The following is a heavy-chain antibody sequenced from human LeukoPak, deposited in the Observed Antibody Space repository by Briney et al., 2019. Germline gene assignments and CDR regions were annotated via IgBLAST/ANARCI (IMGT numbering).Heavy chain of an antibody. CDR1: GGSISSYY. Sequence: SETLSLTCTVSGGSISSYYWSWIRQPAGKGLEWIGRIYISGTTNYNPSLKSRVTISVDKSKNQFSLKLNSVTAADTAVYYCARGRTCSSTSCSYYYYYYMDVWGKGTTVTVSS. CDR2: IYISGTT. J-gene: IGHJ6*03. CDR3: ARGRTCSSTSCSYYYYYYMDV. D-gene: IGHD2-2*01. V-gene: IGHV4-4*07.